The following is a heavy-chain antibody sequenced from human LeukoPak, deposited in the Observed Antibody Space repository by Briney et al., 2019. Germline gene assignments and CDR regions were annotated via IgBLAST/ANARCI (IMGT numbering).Heavy chain of an antibody. V-gene: IGHV1-2*02. CDR3: ARAPHYYDSSGYQGAFDI. CDR1: GYTFTGYY. Sequence: ASVKVSCKASGYTFTGYYMHWVRQAPGQGLEWMGWINPNSGGTNYAQKFQGRVTMTRDTSISTAYMELSRLRSDDTAVYYCARAPHYYDSSGYQGAFDIWGQGTMVTVSS. CDR2: INPNSGGT. D-gene: IGHD3-22*01. J-gene: IGHJ3*02.